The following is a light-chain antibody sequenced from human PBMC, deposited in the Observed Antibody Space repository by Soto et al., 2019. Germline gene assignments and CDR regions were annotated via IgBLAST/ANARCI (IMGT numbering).Light chain of an antibody. Sequence: DIQMTQSPSSLSASVGDRVTITCRGSQSISSYLNWYQQKPGKAPRVLIYGAASLQSGVPSRFSGSGSGTNFSLTINSLQPEDYATYYCRQSYNIQALTVGGGTKVEIK. CDR2: GAA. CDR1: QSISSY. CDR3: RQSYNIQALT. V-gene: IGKV1-39*01. J-gene: IGKJ4*01.